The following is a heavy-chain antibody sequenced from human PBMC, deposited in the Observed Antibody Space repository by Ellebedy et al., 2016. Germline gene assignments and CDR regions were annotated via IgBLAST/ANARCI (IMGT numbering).Heavy chain of an antibody. CDR1: GGSFSGYY. J-gene: IGHJ6*02. D-gene: IGHD3-3*01. V-gene: IGHV4-59*01. CDR3: ARAHILRFLDPPHPDDNYYGMDV. Sequence: SETLSLTCAVYGGSFSGYYWSWIRQPPGKGLEWIGYIYYSGSTNYNPSLKSRVTISVDTSKNQFSLKLSSVTAADTAVYYSARAHILRFLDPPHPDDNYYGMDVWGQGTTVTVSS. CDR2: IYYSGST.